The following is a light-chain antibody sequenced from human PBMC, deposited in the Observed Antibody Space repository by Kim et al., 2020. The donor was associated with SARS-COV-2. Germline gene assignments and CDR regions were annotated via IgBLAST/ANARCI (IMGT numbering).Light chain of an antibody. Sequence: ASVGDRVTITCLASQSISRYLAWYQQKPGKAPHTLVYGASTLQVGVPSRFSGSGSGTDFTLTITRLQPDDFGTYYCQHAYGNPIGFGQGTRLEIK. V-gene: IGKV1-9*01. J-gene: IGKJ5*01. CDR3: QHAYGNPIG. CDR1: QSISRY. CDR2: GAS.